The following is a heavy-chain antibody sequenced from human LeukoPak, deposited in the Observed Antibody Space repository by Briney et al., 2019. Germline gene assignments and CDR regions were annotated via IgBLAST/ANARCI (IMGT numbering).Heavy chain of an antibody. J-gene: IGHJ4*02. V-gene: IGHV4-34*01. CDR2: INHSGST. CDR1: GGSFSGYY. Sequence: SETLSLTCAVYGGSFSGYYWSWIRQPPGKGLEWIGEINHSGSTNYNPSLKSRVTISVDTSKNQFSLKLSSVTAADTAVYYCARVRITGTLYYFDYWGQGTLVTVSS. CDR3: ARVRITGTLYYFDY. D-gene: IGHD1-20*01.